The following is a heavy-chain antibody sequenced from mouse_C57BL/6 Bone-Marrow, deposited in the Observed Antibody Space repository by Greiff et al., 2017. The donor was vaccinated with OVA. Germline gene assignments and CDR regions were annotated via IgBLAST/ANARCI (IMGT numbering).Heavy chain of an antibody. CDR3: ARRDYIGAWFAY. V-gene: IGHV2-2*01. CDR1: GFSLTSYG. Sequence: VKLMESGPGLVQPSPSLSITCTVSGFSLTSYGVHWVRQSPGKGLEWLGVIWSGGRTDYNAAFISRLSISKDTSKSQVFFKKNSLQADDTAVYYCARRDYIGAWFAYWGQGTLVTVSA. J-gene: IGHJ3*01. D-gene: IGHD1-3*01. CDR2: IWSGGRT.